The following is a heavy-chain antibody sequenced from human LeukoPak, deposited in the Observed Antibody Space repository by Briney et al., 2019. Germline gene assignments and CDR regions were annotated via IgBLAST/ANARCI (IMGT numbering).Heavy chain of an antibody. D-gene: IGHD5-18*01. Sequence: SETLSLTCAVSGGSISSNNWWSWVRQSPGKGLEWIGYIYYSGSTNYNPSLKSRVTISVDTSKNQFSLKLTSVTAADTAVYYCARTTEGGYTYGYFYYYYMDVWGKGTTVTISS. J-gene: IGHJ6*03. V-gene: IGHV4-4*02. CDR3: ARTTEGGYTYGYFYYYYMDV. CDR1: GGSISSNNW. CDR2: IYYSGST.